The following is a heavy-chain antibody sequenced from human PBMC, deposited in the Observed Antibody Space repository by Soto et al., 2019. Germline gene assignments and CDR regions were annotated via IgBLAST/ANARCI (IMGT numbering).Heavy chain of an antibody. V-gene: IGHV3-33*01. J-gene: IGHJ6*02. Sequence: PGGSLRLSCAASGFTFSSYGMHWVRQAPGKGLGWVAVIWYDGSNKYYADSVKGRFTISRDNSKNTLYLQMNSLRAEDTAVYYCARDRAHIAVAAPYYYYYYYGMDVWGQGTTVTVSS. D-gene: IGHD6-19*01. CDR2: IWYDGSNK. CDR3: ARDRAHIAVAAPYYYYYYYGMDV. CDR1: GFTFSSYG.